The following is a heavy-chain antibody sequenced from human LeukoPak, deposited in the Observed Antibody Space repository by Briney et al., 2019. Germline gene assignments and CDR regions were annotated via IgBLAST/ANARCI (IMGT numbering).Heavy chain of an antibody. D-gene: IGHD3-16*01. CDR2: IYSGGST. V-gene: IGHV3-53*01. J-gene: IGHJ4*02. Sequence: HSGGSLRLFCAASGFTVSSNYMSWLRQAPGKGLEWVTVIYSGGSTYYADSVKGRFTISRDNSKNTLYLQMNSLRAEDTAVYYCARCLSILGELPGFDYWGQGTLVTVSS. CDR1: GFTVSSNY. CDR3: ARCLSILGELPGFDY.